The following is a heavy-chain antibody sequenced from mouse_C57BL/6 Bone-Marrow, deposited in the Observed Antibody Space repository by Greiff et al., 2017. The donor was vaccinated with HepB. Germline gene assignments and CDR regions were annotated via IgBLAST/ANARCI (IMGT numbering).Heavy chain of an antibody. CDR2: ISSGGSYT. V-gene: IGHV5-6*01. CDR3: ARHYDYSYWYFDV. CDR1: GFTFSSYG. D-gene: IGHD2-4*01. J-gene: IGHJ1*03. Sequence: EVKLMESGGDLVKPGGSLKLSCAASGFTFSSYGMSWVRQTPDKRLEWVATISSGGSYTYYPDSVKGRFTISRDNAKNTLYLQMSSLKSEDTAMYYCARHYDYSYWYFDVWGTGTTVTVSS.